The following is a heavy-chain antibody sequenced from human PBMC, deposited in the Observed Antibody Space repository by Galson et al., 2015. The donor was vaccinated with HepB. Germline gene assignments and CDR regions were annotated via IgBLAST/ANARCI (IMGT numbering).Heavy chain of an antibody. CDR2: VSHHGSYI. CDR1: GFIFSQYG. J-gene: IGHJ4*02. D-gene: IGHD2-15*01. V-gene: IGHV3-30*18. CDR3: AKKGSRSGGSGYPSYSDH. Sequence: SLRLSCAASGFIFSQYGMHWVRQAPGKGLEWVALVSHHGSYIYYADSVEGRLTISRDNSKNTVSLQMNSLRAEDTAVYYCAKKGSRSGGSGYPSYSDHPGPRAPLAVS.